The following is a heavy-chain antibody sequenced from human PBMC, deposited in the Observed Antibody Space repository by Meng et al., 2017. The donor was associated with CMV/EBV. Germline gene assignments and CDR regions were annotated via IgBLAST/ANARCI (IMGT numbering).Heavy chain of an antibody. CDR3: ARGRTIFDAFDI. Sequence: SETLSLTCTVSGGSISSSSYYWGWIRQPPGKGLEWIGSIYYSGSTYYNPSLKSRVTISVDTSKNQFSLKLSSVTAADTAVYYCARGRTIFDAFDIWGQGTMVTVSS. D-gene: IGHD3-3*01. J-gene: IGHJ3*02. V-gene: IGHV4-39*07. CDR2: IYYSGST. CDR1: GGSISSSSYY.